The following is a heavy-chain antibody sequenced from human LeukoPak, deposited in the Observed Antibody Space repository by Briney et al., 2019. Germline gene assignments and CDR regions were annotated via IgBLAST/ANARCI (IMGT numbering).Heavy chain of an antibody. CDR3: ARDLVDGVGAPGAY. V-gene: IGHV1-69*05. CDR2: IIPIFGTA. J-gene: IGHJ4*02. Sequence: ASVKVSCKASGGTFSSYAISWVRQAPGQGLEWMGRIIPIFGTANYAQKFQGRVTITTDESTSTAYMELRSLRSDDTAVFYCARDLVDGVGAPGAYWGQGALVTVSS. CDR1: GGTFSSYA. D-gene: IGHD1-26*01.